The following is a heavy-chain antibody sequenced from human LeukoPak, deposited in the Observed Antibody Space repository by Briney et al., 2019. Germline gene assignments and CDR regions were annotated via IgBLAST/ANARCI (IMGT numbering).Heavy chain of an antibody. CDR3: ARDGGTRLGFDP. CDR2: VSPGGST. D-gene: IGHD1/OR15-1a*01. J-gene: IGHJ5*02. CDR1: SESSGGDD. Sequence: PSETLSLTCAMHSESSGGDDWTWIRQPPGKGLEWIGEVSPGGSTRYNPSLRSRVTISLDTSRSRFSLRLSSVTAADTDVYYCARDGGTRLGFDPWGQGTLVTVSS. V-gene: IGHV4-34*01.